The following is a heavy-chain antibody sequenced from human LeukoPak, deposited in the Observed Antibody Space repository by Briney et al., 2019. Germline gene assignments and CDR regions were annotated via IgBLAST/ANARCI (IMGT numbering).Heavy chain of an antibody. J-gene: IGHJ4*02. Sequence: GGSLRLSCAASGFTFSSYWMSWVRQAPGKGLEWVANIKQDGSEKYYVDSVKGRFTISRDNAKNSLYLQMNSLRAEDTAVYYCARNIALDITIFGVVTDASFDYWGQGTLVTVSS. CDR1: GFTFSSYW. CDR3: ARNIALDITIFGVVTDASFDY. D-gene: IGHD3-3*01. V-gene: IGHV3-7*01. CDR2: IKQDGSEK.